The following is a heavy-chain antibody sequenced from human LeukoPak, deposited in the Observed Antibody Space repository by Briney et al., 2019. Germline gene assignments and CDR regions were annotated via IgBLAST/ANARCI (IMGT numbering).Heavy chain of an antibody. D-gene: IGHD6-13*01. CDR1: GFTFSSYW. CDR3: ARDRYSSSWYRWFDP. V-gene: IGHV3-7*01. J-gene: IGHJ5*02. Sequence: GGSLRLSCVASGFTFSSYWMSWVRQAPGKGLEWVANIKQDGSEKYYVDSVKGRFTISRDNAKNSLYLQMNSLRAEDTAVYYCARDRYSSSWYRWFDPWGQGTLVTVSS. CDR2: IKQDGSEK.